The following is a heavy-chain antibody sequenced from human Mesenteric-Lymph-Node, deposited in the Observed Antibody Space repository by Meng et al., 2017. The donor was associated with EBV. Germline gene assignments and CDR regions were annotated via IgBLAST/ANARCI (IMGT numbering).Heavy chain of an antibody. J-gene: IGHJ4*02. V-gene: IGHV7-4-1*02. Sequence: VQLVQSGSELKKPGASVKVSCKTSEYTFTSYAINWVRQAPGQGLEWMGWINTNTGNPTYAQGFTGRFVFSLDTSVSRAYLQISSLKAEDTAIYYCARGLWFGELIDRVTFDYWGQGTLVTVSS. CDR1: EYTFTSYA. CDR3: ARGLWFGELIDRVTFDY. D-gene: IGHD3-10*01. CDR2: INTNTGNP.